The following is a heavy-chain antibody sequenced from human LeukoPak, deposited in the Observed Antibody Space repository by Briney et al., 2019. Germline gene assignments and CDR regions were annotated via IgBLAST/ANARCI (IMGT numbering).Heavy chain of an antibody. CDR1: GGTISGFC. D-gene: IGHD3-22*01. J-gene: IGHJ3*02. Sequence: SETRSRSWSVSGGTISGFCGRCIRQHQGKGLEWIGSMYYSGSTNYKPSLKSRVTISVDTSKNQFSLKLSSVTAADTAVYYCARHAYYYDRSGSYEAFDIWGQGTMVTVSS. CDR3: ARHAYYYDRSGSYEAFDI. V-gene: IGHV4-59*08. CDR2: MYYSGST.